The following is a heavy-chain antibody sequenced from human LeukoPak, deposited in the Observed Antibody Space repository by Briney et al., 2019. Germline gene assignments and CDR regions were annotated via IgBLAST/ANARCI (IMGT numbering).Heavy chain of an antibody. CDR2: ISASGYST. J-gene: IGHJ4*02. D-gene: IGHD3-16*01. CDR3: ARPRAYDSRDLDY. CDR1: GFTFSSYA. V-gene: IGHV3-23*01. Sequence: PGGSLRLSCAASGFTFSSYAMSWVRQAPGKGLEWVSAISASGYSTHYADSVKGRFTISRDNSKNTLYLQMNSLRAEDTAVYYCARPRAYDSRDLDYWGQGTLVTVSS.